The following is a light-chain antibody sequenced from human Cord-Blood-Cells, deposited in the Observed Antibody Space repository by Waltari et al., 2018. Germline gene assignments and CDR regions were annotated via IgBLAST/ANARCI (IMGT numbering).Light chain of an antibody. J-gene: IGLJ3*02. V-gene: IGLV1-44*01. CDR3: AAWDDSLNGWV. CDR2: SNN. CDR1: SCNPGSNT. Sequence: QSVLTQPPSASGTPEQRGTIPSSGSSCNPGSNTLSCYQQLPGTAPKPPIYSNNQRPSGVPDRFSGSKSGTSASLASSGLQSEEEADYYCAAWDDSLNGWVFGGGTKLTVL.